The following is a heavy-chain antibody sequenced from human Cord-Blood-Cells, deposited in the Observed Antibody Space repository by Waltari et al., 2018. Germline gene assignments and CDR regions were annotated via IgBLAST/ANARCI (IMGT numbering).Heavy chain of an antibody. V-gene: IGHV1-69*09. J-gene: IGHJ6*03. Sequence: QVQLVQSGAEVKKPGRSGTVSCTAAGGAFRSYALRWVALAPGQGLEWMGRIIPILGIANYAQKFQGRVTITADKSTSTAYMELSSLRSGDTTVYYCACPNYSSSWYYYYMDVWGKGTTVTVSS. CDR3: ACPNYSSSWYYYYMDV. CDR1: GGAFRSYA. CDR2: IIPILGIA. D-gene: IGHD6-13*01.